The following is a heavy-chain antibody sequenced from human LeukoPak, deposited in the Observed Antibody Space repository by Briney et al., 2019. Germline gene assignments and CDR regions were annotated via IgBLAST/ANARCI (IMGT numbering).Heavy chain of an antibody. J-gene: IGHJ4*02. D-gene: IGHD3-22*01. V-gene: IGHV4-38-2*02. CDR1: GSSISSYY. Sequence: LVKPSETLSLTCTVSGSSISSYYWSWVRQPPGKGLEWIGSIYHSGSTYYNPSLKSRVTISVDTSKNQFSLKLSSVTAADTAVYYCARYYVGDYYDSSGYYDYWGQGTLVTVSS. CDR3: ARYYVGDYYDSSGYYDY. CDR2: IYHSGST.